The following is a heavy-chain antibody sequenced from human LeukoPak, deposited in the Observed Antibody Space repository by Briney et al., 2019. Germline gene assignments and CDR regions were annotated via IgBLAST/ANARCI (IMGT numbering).Heavy chain of an antibody. Sequence: GGSLRLSCEASGFTFNTYSMNWVRQAPGKGLEWVAVISYDGSNKYYADFVKGRFTISRDNSKNTLYLQMNSLRAEDTAVYYCARDGVHYYDSSGYRGRYFDYWGQGTLVTVSS. D-gene: IGHD3-22*01. CDR2: ISYDGSNK. CDR3: ARDGVHYYDSSGYRGRYFDY. V-gene: IGHV3-30*04. J-gene: IGHJ4*02. CDR1: GFTFNTYS.